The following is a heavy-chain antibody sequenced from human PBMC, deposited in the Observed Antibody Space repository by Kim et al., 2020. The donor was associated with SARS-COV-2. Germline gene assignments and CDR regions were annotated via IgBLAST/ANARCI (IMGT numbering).Heavy chain of an antibody. CDR3: AKLLLDAFDI. V-gene: IGHV3-30*18. CDR1: GFTFSSYG. J-gene: IGHJ3*02. CDR2: ISYDGSNK. Sequence: GGSLRLSCAASGFTFSSYGMHWVRQAPGKGLEWVAVISYDGSNKYYADSVKDRFTISRDNSKNTLYLQMNSLRAEDTAVYYCAKLLLDAFDIWGQGTMVTVSS. D-gene: IGHD3-10*01.